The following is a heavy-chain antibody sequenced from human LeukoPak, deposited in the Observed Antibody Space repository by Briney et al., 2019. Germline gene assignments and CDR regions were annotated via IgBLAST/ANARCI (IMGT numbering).Heavy chain of an antibody. V-gene: IGHV4-59*12. CDR1: GGSIRSYY. CDR2: LYNSGST. CDR3: ARDSGYGDYFDY. Sequence: SETLSLTCTVSGGSIRSYYWSWIRQPPGKGLEWIGYLYNSGSTKYNPSLKSRVTISVDTSRNQFSLKLSSVTAADTAVYYCARDSGYGDYFDYWGQGTLVTVSS. J-gene: IGHJ4*02. D-gene: IGHD4-17*01.